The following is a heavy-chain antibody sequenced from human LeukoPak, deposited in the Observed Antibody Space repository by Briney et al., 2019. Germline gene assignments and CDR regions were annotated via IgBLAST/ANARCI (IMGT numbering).Heavy chain of an antibody. CDR2: IRSKAYGGTT. V-gene: IGHV3-49*03. CDR1: GFTFGDYA. D-gene: IGHD6-19*01. J-gene: IGHJ6*02. Sequence: PGGSLRLSCTASGFTFGDYAMSWFRQAPGKGLEWVGFIRSKAYGGTTEYAASVKGRFTISRDDSKSIAYLQMNSLKTEDTAVYYCTRDMVAPTKIAVAGTSGYYYGMDVWGQGTTVTVSS. CDR3: TRDMVAPTKIAVAGTSGYYYGMDV.